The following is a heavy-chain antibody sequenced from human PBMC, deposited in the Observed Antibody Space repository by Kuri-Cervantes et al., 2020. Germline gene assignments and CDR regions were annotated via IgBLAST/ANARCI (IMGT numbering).Heavy chain of an antibody. CDR2: IWYDGSNK. J-gene: IGHJ4*02. CDR3: AREWFRDGYENTGIDY. CDR1: GFTFSSYA. V-gene: IGHV3-33*08. Sequence: GGSLRLSCAASGFTFSSYAMSWVRQAPGKGLEWVAVIWYDGSNKYYADSVKGRFTISRDNSKNTLYLQMNSLRAEDTAVYYCAREWFRDGYENTGIDYWGQGTLVTVSS. D-gene: IGHD5-24*01.